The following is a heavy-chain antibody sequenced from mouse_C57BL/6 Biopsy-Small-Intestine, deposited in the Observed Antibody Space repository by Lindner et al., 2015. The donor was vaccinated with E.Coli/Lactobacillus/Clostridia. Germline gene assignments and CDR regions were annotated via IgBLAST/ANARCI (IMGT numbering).Heavy chain of an antibody. CDR2: IWGDGST. J-gene: IGHJ1*03. Sequence: VQLQESGPGLVAPSQSLSITCTVSGFPLTNYGVSWVRQPPGRGLEWLGIIWGDGSTNYHSALISRLIISKDNSKSQVFLKLNSLQTDDTATYYCAKGRYWYFDVWGTGTTVTVSS. CDR3: AKGRYWYFDV. V-gene: IGHV2-3*01. CDR1: GFPLTNYG.